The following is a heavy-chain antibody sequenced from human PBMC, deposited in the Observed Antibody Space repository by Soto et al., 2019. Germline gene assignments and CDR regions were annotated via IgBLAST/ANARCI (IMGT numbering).Heavy chain of an antibody. V-gene: IGHV3-23*01. D-gene: IGHD6-13*01. CDR2: ISGSGGST. CDR1: GFPFSSYA. CDR3: AKDRSFRSSWPRAYFEY. J-gene: IGHJ4*02. Sequence: GGSLRLSCAASGFPFSSYAMSWVRQSPGKGLEWVSAISGSGGSTYYADSVKGRFTISRDNSKNTLYLQMNSLRAEDTAVYYCAKDRSFRSSWPRAYFEYWGKXTLVTVS.